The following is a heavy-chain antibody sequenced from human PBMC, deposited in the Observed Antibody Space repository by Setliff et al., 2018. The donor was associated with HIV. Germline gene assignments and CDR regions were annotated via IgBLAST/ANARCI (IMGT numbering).Heavy chain of an antibody. Sequence: GGSLRLSCEASGSDFRNTAMHWVRQAPGKGLEWVAVISYDGSNKYYADSVKGRFTISRDTSKNTLFLQINSLRPEDTAVYYCARISVASRYNSDMDVWGKGTTVTVSS. D-gene: IGHD5-12*01. CDR3: ARISVASRYNSDMDV. V-gene: IGHV3-30*11. CDR2: ISYDGSNK. J-gene: IGHJ6*03. CDR1: GSDFRNTA.